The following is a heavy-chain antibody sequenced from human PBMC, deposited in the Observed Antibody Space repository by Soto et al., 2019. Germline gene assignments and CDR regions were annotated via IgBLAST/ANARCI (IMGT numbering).Heavy chain of an antibody. CDR1: GFTFSSYS. D-gene: IGHD3-10*01. CDR3: AGPGSGSYYYGMDV. J-gene: IGHJ6*02. CDR2: ISSSSSYI. Sequence: GGSLRLSCAASGFTFSSYSMNWVRQAPGKGLEWVSSISSSSSYIYYADSVKGRFTISRDNSKNTLYLQMNSLRAEDTAVYYCAGPGSGSYYYGMDVWGQGTTVTVSS. V-gene: IGHV3-21*01.